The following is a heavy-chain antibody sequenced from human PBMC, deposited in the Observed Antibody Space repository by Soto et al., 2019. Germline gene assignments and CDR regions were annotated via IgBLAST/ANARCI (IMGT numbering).Heavy chain of an antibody. J-gene: IGHJ4*02. CDR2: ISSSSSYI. CDR1: GFTFSSYS. Sequence: EVQLVESGGGLVKPGGSLRLSCAASGFTFSSYSMNWVLQAPGKGLAWVSSISSSSSYIYYADAVKGRFTISRDHAKNSLYLQMNSLRAEDTSVYYCARDSGGFDYWGQGTLVTLSS. D-gene: IGHD6-19*01. V-gene: IGHV3-21*01. CDR3: ARDSGGFDY.